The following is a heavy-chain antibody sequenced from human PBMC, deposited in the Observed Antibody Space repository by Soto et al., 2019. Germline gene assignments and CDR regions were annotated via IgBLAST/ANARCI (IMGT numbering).Heavy chain of an antibody. Sequence: QVQLQESGPGLVKPSETLSLTCTVSGGSISSYYWSWIRQPPGKGLEWIGYIYYSGSTNYNPSLKSRVTISVDTSKNQFSLKLSSVTAADTAVYYCARAGSGSVSPFDYWGQGTLVTVSS. D-gene: IGHD2-15*01. J-gene: IGHJ4*02. CDR2: IYYSGST. CDR1: GGSISSYY. V-gene: IGHV4-59*01. CDR3: ARAGSGSVSPFDY.